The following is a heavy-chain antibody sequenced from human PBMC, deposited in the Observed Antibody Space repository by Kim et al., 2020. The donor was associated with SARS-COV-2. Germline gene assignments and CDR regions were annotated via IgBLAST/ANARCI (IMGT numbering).Heavy chain of an antibody. J-gene: IGHJ4*02. D-gene: IGHD5-12*01. Sequence: SETLSLTCTVSGGSISSGGYYWSWIRQHPGKGLEWIGYIYYSGSTYYNPSLKSRVTISVDTSKNQFSLKLSSVTAADTAVYYCARVTSGYDYFDYWGQGTLVTVSS. CDR3: ARVTSGYDYFDY. CDR2: IYYSGST. CDR1: GGSISSGGYY. V-gene: IGHV4-31*03.